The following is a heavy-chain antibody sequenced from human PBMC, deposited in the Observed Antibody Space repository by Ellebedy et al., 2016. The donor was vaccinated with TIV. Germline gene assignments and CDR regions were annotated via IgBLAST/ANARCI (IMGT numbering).Heavy chain of an antibody. CDR2: IYPGDSDT. Sequence: GESLKISCKGSGYSFTNYWIGWVRQMPGKGLEWMGIIYPGDSDTRYSPSFQGQVTISADKSISTAYLQWSSLKASDTAMYYCARSPSLIRGTPDYWGQGILVTVSS. D-gene: IGHD3-10*01. V-gene: IGHV5-51*01. J-gene: IGHJ4*02. CDR1: GYSFTNYW. CDR3: ARSPSLIRGTPDY.